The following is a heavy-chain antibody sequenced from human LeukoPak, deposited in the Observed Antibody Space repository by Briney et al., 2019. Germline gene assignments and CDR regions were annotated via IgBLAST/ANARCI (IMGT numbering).Heavy chain of an antibody. CDR3: ARVSFRGIAVAVSFDY. J-gene: IGHJ4*02. D-gene: IGHD6-19*01. Sequence: SETLSLTCTVSGGSISSYYWSWIRRPPGKGLEWIGYIYYSGSTNYNPSLKSRVTISVDTSKNQFSLKLSSVTAADTAVYYCARVSFRGIAVAVSFDYWGQGTLVTVSS. V-gene: IGHV4-59*01. CDR1: GGSISSYY. CDR2: IYYSGST.